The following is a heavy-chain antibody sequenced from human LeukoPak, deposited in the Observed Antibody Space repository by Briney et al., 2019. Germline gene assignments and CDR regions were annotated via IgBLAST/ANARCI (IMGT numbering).Heavy chain of an antibody. CDR1: GGSFSGYY. J-gene: IGHJ4*02. V-gene: IGHV4-34*01. CDR2: INHSGST. CDR3: ARGQLTMIVVVNTLEKNFYFDY. Sequence: SETLSFTCAVYGGSFSGYYWSWIRQPPGKGLEWIGEINHSGSTNYNPSLKSRVTISVDTSKNQFSLKLSSVTAADTAVYYCARGQLTMIVVVNTLEKNFYFDYWGQGTLVTVSS. D-gene: IGHD3-22*01.